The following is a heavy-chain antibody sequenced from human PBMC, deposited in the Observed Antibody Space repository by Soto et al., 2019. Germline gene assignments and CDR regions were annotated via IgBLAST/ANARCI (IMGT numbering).Heavy chain of an antibody. D-gene: IGHD3-22*01. J-gene: IGHJ4*02. CDR3: AKGADNYYDSSGYYFPFDY. V-gene: IGHV3-9*01. CDR2: ISWNSGSI. Sequence: VRQAPGKGLEWVSGISWNSGSIGYADSVKGRFTISRDNAKNSLYLQMNSLRAEDTALYYCAKGADNYYDSSGYYFPFDYWGQGTLVTVSS.